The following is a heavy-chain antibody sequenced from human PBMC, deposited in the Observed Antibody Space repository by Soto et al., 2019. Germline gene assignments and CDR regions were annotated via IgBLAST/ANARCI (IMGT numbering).Heavy chain of an antibody. CDR3: TRVGEYCGGDCYGDAFDI. Sequence: GGSPRLSCTASGFTFGDYAMSWFRQAPGKGLEWVGFIRSKAYGGTTEYAASVKGRFTISRDDSKSIAYLQMNSLKTEDTAVYYCTRVGEYCGGDCYGDAFDIWGQGTMVTVSS. CDR2: IRSKAYGGTT. CDR1: GFTFGDYA. V-gene: IGHV3-49*03. J-gene: IGHJ3*02. D-gene: IGHD2-21*01.